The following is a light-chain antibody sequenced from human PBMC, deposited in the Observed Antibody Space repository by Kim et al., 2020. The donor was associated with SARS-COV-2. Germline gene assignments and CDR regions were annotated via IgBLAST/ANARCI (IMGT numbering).Light chain of an antibody. J-gene: IGLJ3*02. V-gene: IGLV2-14*03. CDR2: DVS. Sequence: QSALTQPASVSGSPGQSITISCSGTSSDVGGYNSVSWYQQHPGKAPKLIIYDVSDRPSGVSDRFSGSKSGNTASLTISGLQAEDEADYHCSSYTTSNTWVFGGGTQLTV. CDR1: SSDVGGYNS. CDR3: SSYTTSNTWV.